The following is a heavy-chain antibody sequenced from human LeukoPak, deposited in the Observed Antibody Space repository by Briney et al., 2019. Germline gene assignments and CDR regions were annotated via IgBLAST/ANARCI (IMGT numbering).Heavy chain of an antibody. J-gene: IGHJ4*02. CDR2: ISGRDSNT. CDR3: AKMVREFYTIPYYFDY. Sequence: GGSLRLSCAASGFTFSSYGMSWVRQAPGKGLEWVSLISGRDSNTYYADSVEGRFIISRDNSKNTLYLQMNSLRAEDTAVYYCAKMVREFYTIPYYFDYWGQGTLVTVSS. CDR1: GFTFSSYG. D-gene: IGHD2-8*01. V-gene: IGHV3-23*01.